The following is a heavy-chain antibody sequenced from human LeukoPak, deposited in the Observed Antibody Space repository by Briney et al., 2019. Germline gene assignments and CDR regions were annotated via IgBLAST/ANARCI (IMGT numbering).Heavy chain of an antibody. J-gene: IGHJ4*02. CDR2: INHSGTI. Sequence: PSETLSLTCAVYGASFSTNYWIWIRQPPGKGLEWIGEINHSGTITYKPSLKSRLTISADTSKNHFSLKLSSVTAADTAVYYCARYCGSENYWGQGTLVTVS. CDR1: GASFSTNY. CDR3: ARYCGSENY. V-gene: IGHV4-34*01. D-gene: IGHD3-10*01.